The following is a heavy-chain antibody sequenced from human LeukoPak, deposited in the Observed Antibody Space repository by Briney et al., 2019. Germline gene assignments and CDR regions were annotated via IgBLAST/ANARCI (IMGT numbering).Heavy chain of an antibody. CDR3: ASLYYYDSSGYFGPNAFDI. Sequence: SETLSLTCTVSGGSINHYYWSWIRQPAGKGLEWIGRIYYSGSTNYNPSLKSRVTISVDTSKNQFSLKLSSVTAADTAVYYCASLYYYDSSGYFGPNAFDIWGQGTMVTVSS. D-gene: IGHD3-22*01. CDR1: GGSINHYY. V-gene: IGHV4-4*07. J-gene: IGHJ3*02. CDR2: IYYSGST.